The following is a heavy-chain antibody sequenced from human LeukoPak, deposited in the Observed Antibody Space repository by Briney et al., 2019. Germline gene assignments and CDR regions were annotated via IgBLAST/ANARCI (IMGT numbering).Heavy chain of an antibody. CDR2: IYYSGST. Sequence: SETLSLTCTVSGGSISSSSYYWGWIRQPPGKGLEWIGSIYYSGSTYYNPSLKSRVTISVDTSKNQFSLKLSSVTAADTAVYYCARDRWVVRGKDAFDIWGQGTMVTVSS. V-gene: IGHV4-39*07. CDR1: GGSISSSSYY. D-gene: IGHD3-10*01. J-gene: IGHJ3*02. CDR3: ARDRWVVRGKDAFDI.